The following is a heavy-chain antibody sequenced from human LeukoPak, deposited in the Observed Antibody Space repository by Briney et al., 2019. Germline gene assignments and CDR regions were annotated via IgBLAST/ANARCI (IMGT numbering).Heavy chain of an antibody. CDR2: IYTSGST. V-gene: IGHV4-4*09. Sequence: PSETLSLTCTASGGSISSYYWSWIRQPPGKGLEWIGYIYTSGSTNYNPSLKCRVTISVDTSKNQFSLKLSSVTAADTAVYYCARRPPGYYYDSSGYSEAWGQGTLVTVSS. CDR1: GGSISSYY. CDR3: ARRPPGYYYDSSGYSEA. D-gene: IGHD3-22*01. J-gene: IGHJ5*02.